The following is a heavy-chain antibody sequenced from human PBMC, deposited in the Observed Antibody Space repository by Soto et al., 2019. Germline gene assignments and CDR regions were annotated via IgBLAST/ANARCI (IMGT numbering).Heavy chain of an antibody. Sequence: DVQLVESGGGLVQPGRSLRLSCAASGFTFDDYAMHWVRQAPGKGLEWVSGISWNSGSIAYADSVKGRFTISRDNARNSLFLQMNSLRAEDTALYYCAKEFGGFGELLDYWGQGTLVTVSS. V-gene: IGHV3-9*01. J-gene: IGHJ4*02. CDR3: AKEFGGFGELLDY. CDR1: GFTFDDYA. D-gene: IGHD3-10*01. CDR2: ISWNSGSI.